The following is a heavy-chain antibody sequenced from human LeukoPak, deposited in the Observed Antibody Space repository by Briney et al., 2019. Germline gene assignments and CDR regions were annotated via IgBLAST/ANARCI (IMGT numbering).Heavy chain of an antibody. CDR3: ARASDYYDSSGYLT. CDR1: GFTFSSYW. Sequence: GGSLRLSCAASGFTFSSYWMSWVRQAPWKGLEWVANIKQDGSEKYYVDSVKGRFTISRDNAKNSLYLQMNSLRAEDTAVYYCARASDYYDSSGYLTWGQGTLVTVSS. V-gene: IGHV3-7*03. D-gene: IGHD3-22*01. CDR2: IKQDGSEK. J-gene: IGHJ5*02.